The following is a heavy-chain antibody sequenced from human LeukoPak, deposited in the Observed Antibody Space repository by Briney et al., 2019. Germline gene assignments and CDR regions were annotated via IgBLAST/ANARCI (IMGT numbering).Heavy chain of an antibody. J-gene: IGHJ4*02. Sequence: ASVKVSCTASGYTFTGYYMHWVRQAPGQGLEWMGWINPNSGGTNYAQKFQGRVTMTRDTSISTAYMELSRLRSDDAAVYYCASSGDRSGLWFGELYPYYFDYWGQGTLVTVSS. CDR2: INPNSGGT. CDR3: ASSGDRSGLWFGELYPYYFDY. V-gene: IGHV1-2*02. CDR1: GYTFTGYY. D-gene: IGHD3-10*01.